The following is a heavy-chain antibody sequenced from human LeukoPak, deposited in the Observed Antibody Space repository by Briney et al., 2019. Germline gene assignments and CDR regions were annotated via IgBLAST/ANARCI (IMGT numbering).Heavy chain of an antibody. V-gene: IGHV3-23*01. CDR1: GITLSNYG. J-gene: IGHJ4*02. Sequence: GGSLRLSCAVSGITLSNYGMSWVRQAPGKGLEWVAGISGSGGSTNYADSVNGRFTVSRDNRKNTLYLQMNSLRAEDTAVYFCAKRGVVIRVILVGFHKEAYYFDSWGQGALVTVSS. D-gene: IGHD3-22*01. CDR2: ISGSGGST. CDR3: AKRGVVIRVILVGFHKEAYYFDS.